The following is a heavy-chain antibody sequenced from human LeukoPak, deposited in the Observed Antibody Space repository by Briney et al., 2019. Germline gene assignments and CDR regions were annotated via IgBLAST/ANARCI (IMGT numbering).Heavy chain of an antibody. CDR1: GFTFSSYW. Sequence: GGSLRLSCASSGFTFSSYWMTWVRQAPGKGLEWVASIKQDGNEKYYVDSVKGRFTISRDNARNSLYLQMSSLRADDTAVYYCARDGAFRIYDYWGQGTLVTVSS. CDR3: ARDGAFRIYDY. CDR2: IKQDGNEK. V-gene: IGHV3-7*01. D-gene: IGHD3-3*02. J-gene: IGHJ4*02.